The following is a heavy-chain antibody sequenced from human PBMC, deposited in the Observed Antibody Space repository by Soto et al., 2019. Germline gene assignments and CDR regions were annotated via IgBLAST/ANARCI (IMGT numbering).Heavy chain of an antibody. CDR2: INPNGGST. V-gene: IGHV1-46*01. CDR1: GYIFINYY. CDR3: ARDLAAGDF. D-gene: IGHD6-13*01. J-gene: IGHJ4*02. Sequence: QVQLVQSGAEVKKPGASVKVSCKASGYIFINYYVHWVRQAPGQGLEWIGIINPNGGSTNYAQKFRGRVTLARDTSTSTVYMDLSSLRSEDTAMYYCARDLAAGDFWGQGTLVTVSS.